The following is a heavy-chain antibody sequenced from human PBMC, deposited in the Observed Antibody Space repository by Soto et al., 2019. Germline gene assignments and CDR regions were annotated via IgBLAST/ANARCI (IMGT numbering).Heavy chain of an antibody. CDR1: GFTFSDYA. J-gene: IGHJ4*02. Sequence: VQLVESGGGVVQPGRSLRLSCAASGFTFSDYAMHWVRQAPGKGLEWVAVVSHDGRNTHYADSVKGRFTISRDSSKNTVSLEMTSLRAEDTAVYYCGQGGRQWLVTSDFNYWGQGALVTVSS. V-gene: IGHV3-30*03. CDR2: VSHDGRNT. CDR3: GQGGRQWLVTSDFNY. D-gene: IGHD6-19*01.